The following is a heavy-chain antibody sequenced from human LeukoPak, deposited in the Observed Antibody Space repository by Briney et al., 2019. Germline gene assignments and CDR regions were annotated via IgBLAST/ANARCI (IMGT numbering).Heavy chain of an antibody. J-gene: IGHJ5*02. V-gene: IGHV4-59*12. D-gene: IGHD3-3*01. CDR2: IYYSGTT. CDR1: GGSISGKY. CDR3: ARGRCYTIFGP. Sequence: SSETLSLTCTVSGGSISGKYWSWIRQTPGKGLEWVGYIYYSGTTKYNPSLKSRVTISVDTPKNQFSLKRSSVTAADTAVYYGARGRCYTIFGPWGQGTLVTVSS.